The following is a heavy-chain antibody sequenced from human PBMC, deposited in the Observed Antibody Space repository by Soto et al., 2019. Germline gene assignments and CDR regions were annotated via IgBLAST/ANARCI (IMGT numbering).Heavy chain of an antibody. Sequence: VASVKVSCKASGYTFTSYAMHWVRQAPGQRLEWMGWINAGNGNTKYSQKFQGRVTITRDTSASTAYMELSSLRSEDTAVYYCARVRPVEYSSSSSHFDYWGQGTLVTVSS. J-gene: IGHJ4*02. V-gene: IGHV1-3*01. CDR3: ARVRPVEYSSSSSHFDY. D-gene: IGHD6-6*01. CDR2: INAGNGNT. CDR1: GYTFTSYA.